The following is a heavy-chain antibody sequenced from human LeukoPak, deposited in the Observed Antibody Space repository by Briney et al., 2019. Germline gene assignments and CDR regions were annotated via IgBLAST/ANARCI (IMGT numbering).Heavy chain of an antibody. V-gene: IGHV4-31*03. CDR1: GGSISSGGYY. D-gene: IGHD3-10*01. CDR3: AVGYYGSGTPFDY. Sequence: PSETLSLTCTVSGGSISSGGYYWSWTRQHPGKGLEWIGYIYYSGSTYYNPSLKSRVTISVDTSKNQFSLKLSSVTAADTAVYYCAVGYYGSGTPFDYWGQGTLVTVSS. J-gene: IGHJ4*02. CDR2: IYYSGST.